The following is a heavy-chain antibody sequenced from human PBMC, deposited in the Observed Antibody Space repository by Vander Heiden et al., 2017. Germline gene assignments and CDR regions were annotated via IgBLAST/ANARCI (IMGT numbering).Heavy chain of an antibody. CDR3: GREGGGIVHGAFDI. CDR2: ISSSSSYI. D-gene: IGHD1-26*01. CDR1: GFTFSSYS. J-gene: IGHJ3*02. V-gene: IGHV3-21*01. Sequence: EVQLVESGGGLVKPGGSLRLSCAASGFTFSSYSMNWVRQAPGKGLEWVSSISSSSSYIYYADSVKGRFTISRDNAKNSLYLQMNSLRAEDTAVYYCGREGGGIVHGAFDIWGQGTMVTVSS.